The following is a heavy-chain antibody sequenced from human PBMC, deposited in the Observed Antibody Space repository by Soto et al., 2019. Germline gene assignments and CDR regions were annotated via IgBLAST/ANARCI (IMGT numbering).Heavy chain of an antibody. J-gene: IGHJ6*02. V-gene: IGHV4-59*01. Sequence: PSETLSLTCTVSGGSISSYYWSWIRQPPGRGLEWIGYIYYSGSTNYNPSLKSRVTISVDTSKNQFSLKLSSVTAADTAVYYCAKYSSGSLGGMDVWGQGTTVTVSS. CDR2: IYYSGST. D-gene: IGHD3-22*01. CDR1: GGSISSYY. CDR3: AKYSSGSLGGMDV.